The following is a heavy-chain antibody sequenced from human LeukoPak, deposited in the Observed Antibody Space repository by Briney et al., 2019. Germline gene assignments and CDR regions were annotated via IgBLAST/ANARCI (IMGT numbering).Heavy chain of an antibody. D-gene: IGHD1-26*01. CDR1: GASISGSGYY. J-gene: IGHJ4*02. CDR2: IYSSGST. CDR3: AKSGGYGLIDY. Sequence: SETLPLTCTVSGASISGSGYYWGWVRQPPGKGLEWIGSIYSSGSTYYNASLQSRVTISIETSKNQISLRLNSVTAADTAMYYCAKSGGYGLIDYWGQGTLVTVSS. V-gene: IGHV4-39*01.